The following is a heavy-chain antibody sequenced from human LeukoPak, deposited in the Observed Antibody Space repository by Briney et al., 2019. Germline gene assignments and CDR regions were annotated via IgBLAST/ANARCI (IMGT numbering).Heavy chain of an antibody. J-gene: IGHJ3*02. D-gene: IGHD2-2*01. V-gene: IGHV1-18*01. CDR2: ISAYNGNT. Sequence: ASVKVSCKASGYTFTSYGISWVRQAPGQGLEWMGWISAYNGNTNYAQKLQGRVTMTTDTSTSTAYMELRSLRSDDTAVYYCARDSYIVVVPAAKGRFGAFDIWGQGTMVTVSS. CDR1: GYTFTSYG. CDR3: ARDSYIVVVPAAKGRFGAFDI.